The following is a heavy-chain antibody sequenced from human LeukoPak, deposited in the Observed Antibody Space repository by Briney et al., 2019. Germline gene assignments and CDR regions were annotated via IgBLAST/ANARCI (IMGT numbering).Heavy chain of an antibody. Sequence: GGSLRLTCAASGFTFSSSRLCWVRQAPGKGQERVAKIKQDGSEKYYVDSVKGRFTISRDNAKNSLYLQMNSLRAEDTAVYYCARGHLGYSSGSDNWGQGTLVTVSS. V-gene: IGHV3-7*01. CDR3: ARGHLGYSSGSDN. CDR2: IKQDGSEK. D-gene: IGHD6-19*01. CDR1: GFTFSSSR. J-gene: IGHJ4*02.